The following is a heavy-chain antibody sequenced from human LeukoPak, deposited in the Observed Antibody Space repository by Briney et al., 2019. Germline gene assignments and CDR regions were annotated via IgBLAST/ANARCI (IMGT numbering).Heavy chain of an antibody. Sequence: ASVKVSCKVSGYTLTELSMHWVRQAPGKGLEWMGGFDPEDGETIYAQKFQGRVTITADESTSTAYMELSSLRSEDTAVYYCARFGSYWGDLGYWGQGTLVTVSS. V-gene: IGHV1-24*01. CDR2: FDPEDGET. CDR3: ARFGSYWGDLGY. CDR1: GYTLTELS. D-gene: IGHD1-26*01. J-gene: IGHJ4*02.